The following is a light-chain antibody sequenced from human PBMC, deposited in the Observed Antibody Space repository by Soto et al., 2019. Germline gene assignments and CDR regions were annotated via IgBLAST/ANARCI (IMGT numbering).Light chain of an antibody. J-gene: IGKJ4*01. CDR3: QEFNNYPLT. CDR1: QGISSA. V-gene: IGKV1D-13*01. Sequence: AIQLTQSPSSLSASVGDRVTITCRASQGISSALARYQQKPGKAPKLLIYDASSLESGVPSRFSGSGSGTDFTLTISSLRTEDFATYYCQEFNNYPLTFGGGTKVVIK. CDR2: DAS.